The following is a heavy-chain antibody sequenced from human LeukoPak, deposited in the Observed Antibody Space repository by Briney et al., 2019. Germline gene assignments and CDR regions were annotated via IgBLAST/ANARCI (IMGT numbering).Heavy chain of an antibody. Sequence: GASVKVSCKASGYIFTSYYIHCVRQAPGQGLEWMGIINPSGGSTNYAQKFQGRVTMTRDMSTSTVYMELSSLRSEDTAVYYCARGRNILTGYYTDSYFDYWGQGTLVTVSS. J-gene: IGHJ4*02. CDR1: GYIFTSYY. CDR3: ARGRNILTGYYTDSYFDY. D-gene: IGHD3-9*01. V-gene: IGHV1-46*01. CDR2: INPSGGST.